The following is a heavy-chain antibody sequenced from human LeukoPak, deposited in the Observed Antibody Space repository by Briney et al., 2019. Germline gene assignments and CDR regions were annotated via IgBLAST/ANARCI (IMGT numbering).Heavy chain of an antibody. CDR1: GXTFSSYA. Sequence: GGSLRLSCAASGXTFSSYAMSWVRQAPGKGLDWVSAISYSGGSTYYVDSVKGRFTISRDNSKNTLYLQMNSLRAEDTAVYYCAKIRGSSGYYPDYWGQGTLVTVSS. D-gene: IGHD3-22*01. CDR3: AKIRGSSGYYPDY. J-gene: IGHJ4*02. CDR2: ISYSGGST. V-gene: IGHV3-23*01.